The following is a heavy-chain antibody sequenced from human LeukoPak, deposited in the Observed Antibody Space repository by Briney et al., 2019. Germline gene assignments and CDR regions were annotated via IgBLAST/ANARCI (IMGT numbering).Heavy chain of an antibody. CDR3: ARESSGRRVQTFDY. V-gene: IGHV3-30*04. CDR1: GFTFSSYT. J-gene: IGHJ4*02. D-gene: IGHD1-1*01. Sequence: GGSLRLSCAASGFTFSSYTMHWVRQAPGKGLEWVALISYDGSNKYYADSVKGRFTISRDNDKNSLYLQMNSLRAEDTAVYYCARESSGRRVQTFDYWGQGTLVTVSS. CDR2: ISYDGSNK.